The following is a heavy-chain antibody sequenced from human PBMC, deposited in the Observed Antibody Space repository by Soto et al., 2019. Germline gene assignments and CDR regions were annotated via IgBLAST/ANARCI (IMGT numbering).Heavy chain of an antibody. CDR3: AKDLGDDDFCSGYYLDPTPTFDY. D-gene: IGHD3-3*01. V-gene: IGHV3-23*01. Sequence: GGSLRLSCAASGFTFSSYAMSWVRQAPGKGLEWVSAISGSGGSTYYADSVKGRFTISRDNSKNMLYLQMNSLRAEDTAVYYCAKDLGDDDFCSGYYLDPTPTFDYWGQGTLVTVSS. J-gene: IGHJ4*02. CDR2: ISGSGGST. CDR1: GFTFSSYA.